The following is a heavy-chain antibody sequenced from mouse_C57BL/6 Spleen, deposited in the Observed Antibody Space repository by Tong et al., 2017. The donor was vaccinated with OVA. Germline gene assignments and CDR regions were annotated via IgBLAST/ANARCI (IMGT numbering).Heavy chain of an antibody. CDR3: ARIRGWLPGEIAY. D-gene: IGHD2-3*01. Sequence: EVQLQESGGGLVKPGGSLKLSCAASGFTFSDYGMHWVRQAPEKGLEWVAYISSGSSTIYYADTVKGRFTISRDNAKNTLFLQMTSLRPEDTAMYYCARIRGWLPGEIAYWGQGTLVTVSA. CDR1: GFTFSDYG. J-gene: IGHJ3*01. V-gene: IGHV5-17*01. CDR2: ISSGSSTI.